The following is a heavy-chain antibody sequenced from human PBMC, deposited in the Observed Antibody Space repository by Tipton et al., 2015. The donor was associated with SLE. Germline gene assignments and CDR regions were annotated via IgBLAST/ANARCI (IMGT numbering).Heavy chain of an antibody. CDR1: GYAFVRYY. Sequence: QLVQSGAEVKKPGASVRVSCKASGYAFVRYYMYWVRQAPGQGLEWMGTVNPGVGSTTYSQKFQGRFSMTRDTSTSTVYMELSSLTSEDTAVYYCARCGSAPCKLDYWGQGTLVTVSS. CDR2: VNPGVGST. J-gene: IGHJ4*02. D-gene: IGHD2/OR15-2a*01. V-gene: IGHV1-46*01. CDR3: ARCGSAPCKLDY.